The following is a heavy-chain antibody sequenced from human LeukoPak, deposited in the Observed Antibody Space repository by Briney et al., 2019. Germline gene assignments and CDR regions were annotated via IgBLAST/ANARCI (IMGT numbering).Heavy chain of an antibody. CDR3: VRDGDDFNFDY. CDR2: VKGDGSFT. CDR1: GFTFSSYS. J-gene: IGHJ4*02. V-gene: IGHV3-74*01. Sequence: GGSLRLSCAASGFTFSSYSMHWVRQAPGKGLVWVSRVKGDGSFTNYADSVYGRFTISRDNAKNTLYLHMHSLRAEDTAVYYCVRDGDDFNFDYWGQGNLVTVSS. D-gene: IGHD5-24*01.